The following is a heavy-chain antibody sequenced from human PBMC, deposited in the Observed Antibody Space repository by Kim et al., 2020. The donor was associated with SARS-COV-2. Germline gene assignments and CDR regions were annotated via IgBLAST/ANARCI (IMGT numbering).Heavy chain of an antibody. Sequence: GGSLRLSCAASGFTFSDHYMDWVRQAPGKGLEWVGRTRNKANSYTTEYAASVKGRFTISRDDSKXXLYLQMNXXKTEXTAVYYCARVXXSYXXGYFXXWG. CDR3: ARVXXSYXXGYFXX. CDR1: GFTFSDHY. D-gene: IGHD5-18*01. CDR2: TRNKANSYTT. J-gene: IGHJ2*01. V-gene: IGHV3-72*01.